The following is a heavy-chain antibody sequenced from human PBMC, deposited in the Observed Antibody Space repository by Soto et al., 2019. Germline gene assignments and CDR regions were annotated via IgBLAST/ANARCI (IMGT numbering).Heavy chain of an antibody. D-gene: IGHD4-17*01. CDR1: GGTFSSYA. V-gene: IGHV1-69*12. CDR3: AKTRLRPSPLGGYYGMDV. Sequence: QVQLVQSGAEVKKPGSSVKVSCKASGGTFSSYAISWVRQAPGQGLEWMGGIIPIFGTANYAQKFQGRVTITADESTSTAYMELSSLRSEDTAVYYCAKTRLRPSPLGGYYGMDVWGQGTTVTVSS. J-gene: IGHJ6*02. CDR2: IIPIFGTA.